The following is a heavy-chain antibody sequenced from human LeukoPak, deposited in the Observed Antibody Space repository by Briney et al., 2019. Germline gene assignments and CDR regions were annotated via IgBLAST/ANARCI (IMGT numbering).Heavy chain of an antibody. D-gene: IGHD3-16*01. V-gene: IGHV4-59*01. CDR1: GASFSNDY. CDR2: IYHNGRT. CDR3: ARASEGIGYFDT. J-gene: IGHJ4*02. Sequence: PSETLSLTCTVSGASFSNDYWGWVRQAPGKGLEWIGYIYHNGRTSYNPSLKSRLTMSIETSQKQFSLQLISVTAADTAIYYCARASEGIGYFDTWGRGSLVTVSS.